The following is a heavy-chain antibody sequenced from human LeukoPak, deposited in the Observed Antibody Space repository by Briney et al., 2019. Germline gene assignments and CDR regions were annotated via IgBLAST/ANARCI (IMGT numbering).Heavy chain of an antibody. D-gene: IGHD2-15*01. J-gene: IGHJ5*02. V-gene: IGHV4-30-2*01. CDR3: ARGYCSGGSCYPQFDP. Sequence: PSQTLSLTCAVSGGSISSGDYSWRWIRQPPGKGLEWIGYIYHSGSTYYNPSLKSRVTISVDRSKNQFSLKLSSVTAADTAVYYCARGYCSGGSCYPQFDPWGQGTLVTVSS. CDR1: GGSISSGDYS. CDR2: IYHSGST.